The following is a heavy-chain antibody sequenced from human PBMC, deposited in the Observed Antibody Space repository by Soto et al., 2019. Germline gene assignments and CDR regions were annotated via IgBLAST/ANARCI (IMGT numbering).Heavy chain of an antibody. CDR2: ISSSSSYI. CDR1: GFTFSSYS. D-gene: IGHD3-16*02. CDR3: ARNIAGDYHYGMDV. Sequence: EVQLVESGGGLVKPGGSLRLSCAASGFTFSSYSMNWVRQAPGKGLEWVSSISSSSSYIYYADSVKGRFTISRDNAKNSLYLQMNSLTAEDTAVYYCARNIAGDYHYGMDVWGQGTTVTVSS. V-gene: IGHV3-21*01. J-gene: IGHJ6*02.